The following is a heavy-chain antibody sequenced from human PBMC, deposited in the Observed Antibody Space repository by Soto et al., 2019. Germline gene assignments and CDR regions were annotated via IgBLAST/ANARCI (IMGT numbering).Heavy chain of an antibody. J-gene: IGHJ4*02. CDR3: ASRYGGTLDY. D-gene: IGHD4-17*01. Sequence: SETLSLTCAVSGGSISSGGYSWSWIRQPPGKGLEWIGYIYYSGSTNYNPPLKSRVTISVDTSKNQFSPKLSSGTAADTAVYYCASRYGGTLDYWGQGTLVTVSS. V-gene: IGHV4-61*08. CDR2: IYYSGST. CDR1: GGSISSGGYS.